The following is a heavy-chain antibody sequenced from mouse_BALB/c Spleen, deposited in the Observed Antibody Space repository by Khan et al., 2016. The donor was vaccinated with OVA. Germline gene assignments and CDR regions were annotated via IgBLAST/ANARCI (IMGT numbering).Heavy chain of an antibody. V-gene: IGHV1-7*01. D-gene: IGHD1-1*02. CDR1: GYTFTTYW. CDR3: ARRELNGLIAY. J-gene: IGHJ3*01. Sequence: QVQLQQSGADLAKPGASVKMSCTASGYTFTTYWIHWIKQRPGQGLEWIGYINPSTGYTDYNKNFKDKATLTADESSSTDYMQLNSLTSADTAVYFCARRELNGLIAYWGQGTLVTVSA. CDR2: INPSTGYT.